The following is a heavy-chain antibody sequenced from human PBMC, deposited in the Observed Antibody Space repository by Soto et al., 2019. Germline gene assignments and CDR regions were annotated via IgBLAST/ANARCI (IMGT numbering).Heavy chain of an antibody. CDR3: ARAMVSGSISGSSPEAFDI. CDR2: IIPIFGTA. D-gene: IGHD3-22*01. CDR1: GGTFSSYA. V-gene: IGHV1-69*13. Sequence: GASVKVSCKASGGTFSSYAISWVRPAPGQGLEWMGGIIPIFGTANYAQKFQGRVTITADESTSTAYMERSSLRSEDTAVYYCARAMVSGSISGSSPEAFDIWGQGTMVNVSS. J-gene: IGHJ3*02.